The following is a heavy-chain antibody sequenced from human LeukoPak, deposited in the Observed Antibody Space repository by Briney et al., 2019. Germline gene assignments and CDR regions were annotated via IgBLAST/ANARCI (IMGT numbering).Heavy chain of an antibody. Sequence: SETLSLTCTVSGGSVSSGSYYWSWIRQPPGKGLEWIGYIYHSGSTYYNPSLKSRVTISIDRSKNQFSLKLSSVTAADTAVYYCARYYGDYRNWFDPWGQGTLVIVSS. V-gene: IGHV4-30-2*01. CDR1: GGSVSSGSYY. D-gene: IGHD4-17*01. J-gene: IGHJ5*02. CDR3: ARYYGDYRNWFDP. CDR2: IYHSGST.